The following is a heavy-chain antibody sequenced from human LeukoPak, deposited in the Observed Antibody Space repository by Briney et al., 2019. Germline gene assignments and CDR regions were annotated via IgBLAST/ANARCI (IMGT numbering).Heavy chain of an antibody. Sequence: GGSLRLSCAASGFTFSRYAMNWVRQAPEKGLEWVSYISTGGDNRFYADSLKGRFTVSRDNAKNLLYLQMDSLRAEDTAVYYCVSVLTVTFDSWGQGTLVTVSS. J-gene: IGHJ4*02. CDR1: GFTFSRYA. V-gene: IGHV3-21*06. D-gene: IGHD4-17*01. CDR2: ISTGGDNR. CDR3: VSVLTVTFDS.